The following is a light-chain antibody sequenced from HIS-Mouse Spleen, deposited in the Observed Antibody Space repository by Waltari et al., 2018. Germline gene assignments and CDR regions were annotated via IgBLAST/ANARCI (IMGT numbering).Light chain of an antibody. Sequence: QSALTQPASVSGSPGQSITISCTGTSSDVGSYNLVSWYQQHPGKAPKLMIYEGSKRPSGVSNRFSGSKSGNTASLTIYGLQAEDEADYYCCSYAGSSLWVFGGGTKLTVL. CDR3: CSYAGSSLWV. J-gene: IGLJ3*02. CDR2: EGS. V-gene: IGLV2-23*01. CDR1: SSDVGSYNL.